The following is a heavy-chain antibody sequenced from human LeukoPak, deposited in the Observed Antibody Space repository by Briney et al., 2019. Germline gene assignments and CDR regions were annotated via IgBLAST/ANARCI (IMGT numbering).Heavy chain of an antibody. V-gene: IGHV1-2*02. J-gene: IGHJ5*02. CDR2: INPKNSGT. CDR3: APRGRRMEGLPLGT. CDR1: GSTFTDFY. D-gene: IGHD3-3*01. Sequence: ASVKVSCKASGSTFTDFYIHWLRQAPGGGPQWIAWINPKNSGTKYEQKFQGRVTLTWDTSTRTAYMELTNLKSDDTAVYYCAPRGRRMEGLPLGTWGQGTLVTVSS.